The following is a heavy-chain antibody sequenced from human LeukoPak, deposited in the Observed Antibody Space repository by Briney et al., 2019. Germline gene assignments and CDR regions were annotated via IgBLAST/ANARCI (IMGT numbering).Heavy chain of an antibody. CDR2: ISSSSSYI. V-gene: IGHV3-21*01. J-gene: IGHJ4*02. CDR3: ARGNVSTATITRFDY. D-gene: IGHD5-24*01. CDR1: GFTFSSYS. Sequence: GGSLRLSCAASGFTFSSYSMNWVRQAPGKGLEWVSSISSSSSYIYYADSVKGRFTISGDNAKNSLYLQMNSLRAEDTAVYYCARGNVSTATITRFDYWGQGTLVTVSS.